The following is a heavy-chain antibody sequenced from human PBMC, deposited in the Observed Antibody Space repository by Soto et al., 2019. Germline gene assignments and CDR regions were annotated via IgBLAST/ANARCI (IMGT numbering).Heavy chain of an antibody. Sequence: PSETLSLTCAVSGCSISSGGYSWSWILHPPGKGLEWIGYIYHSGSTYYNPSLKSRVTISVDRSKNQFSLKLSSVTAADTAVYYCARALSVLHMVRGVIRWFYPWGKGTLVIVSS. CDR2: IYHSGST. CDR1: GCSISSGGYS. J-gene: IGHJ5*02. CDR3: ARALSVLHMVRGVIRWFYP. D-gene: IGHD3-10*01. V-gene: IGHV4-30-2*01.